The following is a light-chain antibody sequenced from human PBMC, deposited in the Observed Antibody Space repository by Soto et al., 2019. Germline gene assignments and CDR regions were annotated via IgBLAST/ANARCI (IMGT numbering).Light chain of an antibody. CDR1: QSVSRY. CDR3: QQRSNWPRLT. CDR2: DAS. V-gene: IGKV3-11*01. J-gene: IGKJ4*01. Sequence: EIVLTQSPATLSLSPGERATLSCRASQSVSRYLAWYQQKPGQAPRLLIYDASNRATGIPARFSGSGSGTDFTLTISSREPEDFAVYYCQQRSNWPRLTFGGGTKVEIK.